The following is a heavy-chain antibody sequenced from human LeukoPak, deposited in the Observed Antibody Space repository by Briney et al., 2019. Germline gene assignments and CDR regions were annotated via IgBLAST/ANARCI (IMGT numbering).Heavy chain of an antibody. J-gene: IGHJ4*02. Sequence: LSETLSLTCTVSGGSVSSGSYYWSWIRQPPGKGLEWIGYIYYSGSTNYNPSLKSRVTISVDTSKNQFSLKLSSVTAADTAVYYCARGLVDDSSGYYPRNFDYWGQGTLVTVSS. CDR3: ARGLVDDSSGYYPRNFDY. V-gene: IGHV4-61*01. D-gene: IGHD3-22*01. CDR1: GGSVSSGSYY. CDR2: IYYSGST.